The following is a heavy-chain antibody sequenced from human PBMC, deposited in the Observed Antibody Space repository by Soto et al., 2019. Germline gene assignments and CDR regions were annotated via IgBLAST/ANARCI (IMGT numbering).Heavy chain of an antibody. Sequence: ASVKVSCKVSGNSLSKLSIYWVRQAPGKGLECMGGFDREHGELVYAEGFQGRFSMTEDTPTDTINMELTSLRSEDTAVYFCAAVLPPPYEFAFAGFVVGAFDYWGQGTPVTVAS. CDR1: GNSLSKLS. J-gene: IGHJ4*02. V-gene: IGHV1-24*01. D-gene: IGHD3-16*01. CDR2: FDREHGEL. CDR3: AAVLPPPYEFAFAGFVVGAFDY.